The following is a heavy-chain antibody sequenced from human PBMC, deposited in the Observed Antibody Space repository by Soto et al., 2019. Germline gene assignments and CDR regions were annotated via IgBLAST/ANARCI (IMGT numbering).Heavy chain of an antibody. Sequence: SQTLSLTCAISGDSVSSNSAAWNWIRQSPSRGLEWLGRTYHRSKWYNDYAVSVKSRITINPDTSKNQFSLQLNSVTPEDTAVYYCARVGLKLQWLVPENYYYGMDVWGQGTTVTVSS. D-gene: IGHD6-19*01. CDR3: ARVGLKLQWLVPENYYYGMDV. J-gene: IGHJ6*02. CDR1: GDSVSSNSAA. CDR2: TYHRSKWYN. V-gene: IGHV6-1*01.